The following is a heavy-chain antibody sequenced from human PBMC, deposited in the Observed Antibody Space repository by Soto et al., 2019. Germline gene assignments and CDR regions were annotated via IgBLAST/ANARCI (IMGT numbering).Heavy chain of an antibody. Sequence: GGSLRLSCAASGFTFSSYGMHWVRQAPGKGLEWVAVISYDGSNKYYADSVRGRFTISRDNSKNTLYLQMNSLRAEDTAVYYCAKAIRLVRYYYGMDVWGQGTTVTVSS. D-gene: IGHD6-19*01. CDR2: ISYDGSNK. J-gene: IGHJ6*02. CDR3: AKAIRLVRYYYGMDV. CDR1: GFTFSSYG. V-gene: IGHV3-30*18.